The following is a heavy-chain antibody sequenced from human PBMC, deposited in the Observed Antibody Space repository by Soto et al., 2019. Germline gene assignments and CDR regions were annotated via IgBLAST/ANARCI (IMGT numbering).Heavy chain of an antibody. D-gene: IGHD6-19*01. J-gene: IGHJ5*02. V-gene: IGHV2-5*02. CDR1: GFSLSTSVVG. CDR2: IYWDDDK. CDR3: AHRPIVVAGTRGFAWFDP. Sequence: QITLKESGPTLVKPTQTLTLTCTFSGFSLSTSVVGVGWIRQPPGKALKWLAFIYWDDDKRYSPSLKSRLTISKDTSKNHVVRTMTNMDPVDTATYYCAHRPIVVAGTRGFAWFDPWGQGTLVTVSS.